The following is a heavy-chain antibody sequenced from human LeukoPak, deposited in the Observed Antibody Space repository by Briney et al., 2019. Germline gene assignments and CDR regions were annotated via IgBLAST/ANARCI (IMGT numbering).Heavy chain of an antibody. J-gene: IGHJ6*03. CDR3: ARERRHPRDYYYYYMDV. CDR1: GFTFSSYE. V-gene: IGHV3-48*03. Sequence: GGSLRLSCAASGFTFSSYEMNWVRQAPGKGLEWVSYISSSGSTIYYADSVEGRFTISRDNAKNSLYLQMNSLRAEDTAVYYCARERRHPRDYYYYYMDVWGKGTTVTVSS. CDR2: ISSSGSTI.